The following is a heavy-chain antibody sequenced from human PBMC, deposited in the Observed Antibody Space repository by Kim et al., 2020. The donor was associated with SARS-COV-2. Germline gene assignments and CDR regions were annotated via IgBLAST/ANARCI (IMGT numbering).Heavy chain of an antibody. Sequence: GGSLRLSCAASGFTFSNAWMSWVRQAPGKGLEWVGRIKSKTDGGTTDYAAPVKGRFTISRDDSKNTLYLQMNSLKTEDTAVYYCTTDSVTTTSPFDYWGQGTLVTVSS. J-gene: IGHJ4*02. CDR2: IKSKTDGGTT. D-gene: IGHD4-17*01. CDR1: GFTFSNAW. CDR3: TTDSVTTTSPFDY. V-gene: IGHV3-15*01.